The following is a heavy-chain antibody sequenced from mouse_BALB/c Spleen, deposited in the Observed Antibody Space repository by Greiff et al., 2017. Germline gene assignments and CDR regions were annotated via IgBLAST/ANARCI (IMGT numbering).Heavy chain of an antibody. CDR1: GYSITSGYY. Sequence: EVKLQESGPGLVKPSQSLSLTCSVTGYSITSGYYWNWIRQFPGNKLEWMGYISYDGSNNYNPSLKNRISITRDTSKNQFFLKLNSVTTEDTATYYCARALYDYDGFDYWGQGTTLTVSS. CDR2: ISYDGSN. J-gene: IGHJ2*01. CDR3: ARALYDYDGFDY. V-gene: IGHV3-6*02. D-gene: IGHD2-4*01.